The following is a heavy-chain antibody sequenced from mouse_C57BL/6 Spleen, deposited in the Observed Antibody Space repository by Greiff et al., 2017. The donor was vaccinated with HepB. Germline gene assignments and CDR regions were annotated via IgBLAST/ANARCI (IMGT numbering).Heavy chain of an antibody. Sequence: VKVVESGPGLVQPSQSLSITCTVSGFSLTSYGVHWVRQSPGKGLEWLGVIWRGGSTDYNAAFMSRLSITKDNSKSQVFFKMNSLQADDTAIYYCAKTGYDYDGFAYWGQGTLVTVSA. J-gene: IGHJ3*01. V-gene: IGHV2-5*01. D-gene: IGHD2-4*01. CDR1: GFSLTSYG. CDR3: AKTGYDYDGFAY. CDR2: IWRGGST.